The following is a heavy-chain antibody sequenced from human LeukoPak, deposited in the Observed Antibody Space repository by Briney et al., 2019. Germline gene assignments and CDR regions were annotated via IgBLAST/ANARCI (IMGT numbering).Heavy chain of an antibody. CDR1: VFTFISYS. V-gene: IGHV3-48*01. D-gene: IGHD1-26*01. Sequence: GGSLTLSFAASVFTFISYSMNWVRQAPWKGLEGVSYISYSSSTIYYADSLNGRFTISRDNPKNSLYLQMNSLRAKHTAVYYRARVSGGKWELLVSIDYWGQGTLVTVSS. CDR3: ARVSGGKWELLVSIDY. J-gene: IGHJ4*02. CDR2: ISYSSSTI.